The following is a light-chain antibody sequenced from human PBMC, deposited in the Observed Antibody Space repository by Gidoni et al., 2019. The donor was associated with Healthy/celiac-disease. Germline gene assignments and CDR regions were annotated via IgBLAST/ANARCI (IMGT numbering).Light chain of an antibody. CDR1: QDISNY. Sequence: DIPMTPSPSSLSASVRDRVTITCQSSQDISNYLNWYQQKPGKAPKLLIYYASNLETGVPSRFSGSGSGTDFTFTISSLQPEDIAIYYCQQYDNLPRAFGPGTKVDIK. V-gene: IGKV1-33*01. CDR2: YAS. CDR3: QQYDNLPRA. J-gene: IGKJ3*01.